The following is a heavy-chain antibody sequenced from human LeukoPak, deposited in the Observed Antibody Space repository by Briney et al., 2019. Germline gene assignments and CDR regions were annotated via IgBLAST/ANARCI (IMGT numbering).Heavy chain of an antibody. CDR3: AREDLDGYLDY. J-gene: IGHJ4*02. CDR2: IYYSGST. V-gene: IGHV4-39*07. D-gene: IGHD5-24*01. Sequence: SETLSLTCTVSGGSISSSSYYWGWIRQPPGKGLEWIGSIYYSGSTYYNPSLKSRVTISVDTSKNQFSLKLSSVTAADTAVYYCAREDLDGYLDYWGQGTLVTVSS. CDR1: GGSISSSSYY.